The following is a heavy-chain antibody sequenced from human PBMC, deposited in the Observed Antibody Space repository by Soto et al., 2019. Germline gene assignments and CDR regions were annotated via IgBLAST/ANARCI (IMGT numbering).Heavy chain of an antibody. CDR3: ASGFLQPIDY. CDR2: IYYSGST. Sequence: SATLSLTCTVSGGSISSYYWSWIRQPPGKGLEWIGYIYYSGSTNYNPSLKSRVTISVDTSKNQFSLKLSSVTAADTAVYYCASGFLQPIDYWGQGTLVTVSS. V-gene: IGHV4-59*01. CDR1: GGSISSYY. J-gene: IGHJ4*02. D-gene: IGHD4-4*01.